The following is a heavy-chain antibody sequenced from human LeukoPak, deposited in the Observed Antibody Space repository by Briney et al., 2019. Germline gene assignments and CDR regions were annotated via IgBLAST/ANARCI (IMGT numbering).Heavy chain of an antibody. J-gene: IGHJ4*02. CDR2: ISSSSSYI. Sequence: GGSLRLSCAASGFTFSSYSMTWVRQAPGKGLEWVSSISSSSSYIYYADSVKGRFTISRDNAKNSLYLQMNSLRAEDTAVYYCARDEDGSSWPNYFDYWGQGTLVTVSS. D-gene: IGHD6-13*01. V-gene: IGHV3-21*01. CDR3: ARDEDGSSWPNYFDY. CDR1: GFTFSSYS.